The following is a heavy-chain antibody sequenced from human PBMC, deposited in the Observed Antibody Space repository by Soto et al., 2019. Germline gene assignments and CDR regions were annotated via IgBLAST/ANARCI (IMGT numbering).Heavy chain of an antibody. D-gene: IGHD6-13*01. Sequence: QVPLVETGGGVVQPGRSLRLSCAASGFTFTTYGIHWVRQAPGKGLEWVAVVWSDGSIKKYTDSVRGRFTISRDNSKNTVHLQMDSLRGDDTAVYYCARDLYSSSLDYWGQGTLVTVSS. CDR2: VWSDGSIK. CDR3: ARDLYSSSLDY. V-gene: IGHV3-33*01. J-gene: IGHJ4*02. CDR1: GFTFTTYG.